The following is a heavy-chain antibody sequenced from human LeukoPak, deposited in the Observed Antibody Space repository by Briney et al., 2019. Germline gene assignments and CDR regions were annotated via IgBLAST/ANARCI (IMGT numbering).Heavy chain of an antibody. CDR1: GFTFSSYG. V-gene: IGHV3-30*18. CDR3: AKGLDYDFWSGYYD. J-gene: IGHJ4*02. D-gene: IGHD3-3*01. CDR2: ISYDGSNK. Sequence: GGSLRLSCAASGFTFSSYGMHWVRQAPGKGLGWVAVISYDGSNKYYADSVKGRFTISRDNSKNTLYLQMNSLRAEDTAVYYCAKGLDYDFWSGYYDWGQGTLVTVSS.